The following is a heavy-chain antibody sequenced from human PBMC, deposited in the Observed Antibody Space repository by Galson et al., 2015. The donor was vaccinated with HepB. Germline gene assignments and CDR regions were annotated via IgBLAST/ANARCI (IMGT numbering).Heavy chain of an antibody. CDR3: ARHERYSVPYY. D-gene: IGHD1-1*01. V-gene: IGHV4-39*01. CDR2: IYYSGST. J-gene: IGHJ4*02. CDR1: GGSISSSSYY. Sequence: ETLSLTCTVSGGSISSSSYYWGWIRQPPGKGLEWIGSIYYSGSTYYNPSLKSRVTISVDTSKNQFSLKLSSVTAADTAVYYCARHERYSVPYYWGQGTLVTVSS.